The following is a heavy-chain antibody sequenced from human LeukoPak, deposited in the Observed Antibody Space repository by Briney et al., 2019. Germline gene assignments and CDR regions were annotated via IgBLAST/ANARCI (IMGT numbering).Heavy chain of an antibody. CDR1: DDSITGGSFY. J-gene: IGHJ4*02. Sequence: PSETLSLTCTVSDDSITGGSFYWGWVRHSPGKGLEWIGSIYYSGNIYNNPSLKSRVTVSIDTSQNRFSLNLKSVTAADTAAYYCARGLAGGWAAVFDYWGPGTLVTVSS. V-gene: IGHV4-39*07. CDR2: IYYSGNI. CDR3: ARGLAGGWAAVFDY. D-gene: IGHD1-26*01.